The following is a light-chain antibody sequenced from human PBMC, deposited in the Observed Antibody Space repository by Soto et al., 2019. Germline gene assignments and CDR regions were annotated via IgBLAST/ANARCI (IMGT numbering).Light chain of an antibody. J-gene: IGLJ3*02. CDR2: EVT. V-gene: IGLV2-14*01. Sequence: QSALTQPASVSGSPGQSMTISCTGTSSDVGSGNFVSWFQQHPGKAPKLMIYEVTNRPSGVSYRLSGSKSGNTASLTISGLQAEDGADYYCSSFTTTNTWVFGGGTKLTVL. CDR1: SSDVGSGNF. CDR3: SSFTTTNTWV.